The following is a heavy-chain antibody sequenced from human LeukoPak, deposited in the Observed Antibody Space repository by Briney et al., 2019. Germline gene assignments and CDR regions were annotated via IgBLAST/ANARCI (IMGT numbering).Heavy chain of an antibody. V-gene: IGHV3-23*01. CDR3: AKDREPTYYYDSSGYYLFDY. Sequence: GGSLRLSCAASGFTFSSYAMSWVRQAPGKGLEWVASISGSGGSTYYADSVKGRFTISRDNSKNTLYLQMNSLRVEDTAVYYCAKDREPTYYYDSSGYYLFDYWGQGTLVTVSS. CDR1: GFTFSSYA. J-gene: IGHJ4*02. CDR2: ISGSGGST. D-gene: IGHD3-22*01.